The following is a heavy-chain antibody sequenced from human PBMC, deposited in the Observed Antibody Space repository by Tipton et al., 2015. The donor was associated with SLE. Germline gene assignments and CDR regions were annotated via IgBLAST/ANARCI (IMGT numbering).Heavy chain of an antibody. Sequence: SLRLSCAASGFTFDDFAMHWVRQTPRKGLEWVSLISGDGSDTDYGDSVKGRFTISRDNAKNSLYLQMNSLRDEDTALYYCVKDISTLYSYYGMDVWGQGTTVTVSS. CDR1: GFTFDDFA. CDR3: VKDISTLYSYYGMDV. J-gene: IGHJ6*02. D-gene: IGHD2/OR15-2a*01. CDR2: ISGDGSDT. V-gene: IGHV3-43*02.